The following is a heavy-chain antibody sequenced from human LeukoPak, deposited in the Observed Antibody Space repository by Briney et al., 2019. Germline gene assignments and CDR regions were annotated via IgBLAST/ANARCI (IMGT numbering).Heavy chain of an antibody. CDR3: GRDLNWNQIDY. J-gene: IGHJ4*02. CDR2: INTDGSTT. D-gene: IGHD1-20*01. Sequence: GGSLRLSCAASGFTFSTHWRHWVRQAPGKGLVWVSRINTDGSTTDYADYVKGRFIISRDNAKNTLYVQMSSLSAEDTAVYYCGRDLNWNQIDYWGQGSLVTVSS. CDR1: GFTFSTHW. V-gene: IGHV3-74*01.